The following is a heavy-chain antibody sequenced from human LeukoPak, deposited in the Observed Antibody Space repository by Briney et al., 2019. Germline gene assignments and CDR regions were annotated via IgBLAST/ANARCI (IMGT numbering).Heavy chain of an antibody. Sequence: SETLSLTCTVSGDSVSNGHYYWSWIRQPPGKGLEWIGYICYSGSTNYNPSLKSRVTISIDTSKNQFSLNLSSVTAADTAVYYCARGASGYSYGWGQGTLVTVSS. V-gene: IGHV4-61*01. CDR2: ICYSGST. D-gene: IGHD5-18*01. J-gene: IGHJ4*02. CDR3: ARGASGYSYG. CDR1: GDSVSNGHYY.